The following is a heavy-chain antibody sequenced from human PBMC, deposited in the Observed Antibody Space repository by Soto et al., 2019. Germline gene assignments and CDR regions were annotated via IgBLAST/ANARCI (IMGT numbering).Heavy chain of an antibody. D-gene: IGHD3-16*01. Sequence: QVQLVQSGAEVKKPGASVKVSCKASGYIFTNYDINWVRQATGQGLEYLGWINPNSGNTGYVQKFKGRVTMTSNTSITTADMALTSLRSESTAVYYCATAITSVDSSSLFDPWGQGPLVTVSS. V-gene: IGHV1-8*01. J-gene: IGHJ5*02. CDR1: GYIFTNYD. CDR2: INPNSGNT. CDR3: ATAITSVDSSSLFDP.